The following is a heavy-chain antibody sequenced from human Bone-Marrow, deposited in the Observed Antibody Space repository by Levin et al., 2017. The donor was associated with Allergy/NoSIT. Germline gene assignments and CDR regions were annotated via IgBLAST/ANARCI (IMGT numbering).Heavy chain of an antibody. J-gene: IGHJ2*01. CDR3: AREIPRVLVVYPTYWYFDL. CDR1: GYTFTGYY. V-gene: IGHV1-2*06. D-gene: IGHD2-8*02. Sequence: ASVKVSCKASGYTFTGYYMHWVRQAPGQGLEWMGRINPNSGGTNYAQKFQGRVTMTRDTSISTAYMELSRLRSDDTAVYYCAREIPRVLVVYPTYWYFDLWGRGTLVTVSS. CDR2: INPNSGGT.